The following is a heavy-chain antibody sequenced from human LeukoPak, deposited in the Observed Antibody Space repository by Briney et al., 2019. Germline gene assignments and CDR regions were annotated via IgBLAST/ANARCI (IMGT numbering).Heavy chain of an antibody. J-gene: IGHJ4*03. CDR1: GFTFSSYG. D-gene: IGHD5-18*01. CDR3: AKDQGDTAMVWDY. CDR2: ISYDGSNK. V-gene: IGHV3-30*18. Sequence: PGGSLRLSCAASGFTFSSYGMHWVRQAPGKGLEWVAVISYDGSNKYYADSVKGRFTISRDNSKNTLYLQMNSLRAEDTAVYYCAKDQGDTAMVWDYWGQGTTVTVSS.